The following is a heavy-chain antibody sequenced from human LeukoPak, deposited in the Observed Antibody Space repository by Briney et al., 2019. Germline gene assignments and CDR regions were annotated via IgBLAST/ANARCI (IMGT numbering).Heavy chain of an antibody. CDR3: AKDLWWFGEYDAFDI. J-gene: IGHJ3*02. CDR2: ISGSGGST. CDR1: GFTFSSYA. D-gene: IGHD3-10*01. Sequence: GGSQRLSCAASGFTFSSYAMNWVRQAPGKGLEWVSTISGSGGSTYYADSVKGRFIFSRDNSKNTLYLQMNSLRAEDTAVYYYAKDLWWFGEYDAFDIWGQGTMVTVSS. V-gene: IGHV3-23*01.